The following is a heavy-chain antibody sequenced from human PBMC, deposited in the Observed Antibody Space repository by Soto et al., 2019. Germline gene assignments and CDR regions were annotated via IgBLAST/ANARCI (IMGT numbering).Heavy chain of an antibody. CDR3: AREKLDHGLDY. J-gene: IGHJ4*02. V-gene: IGHV3-66*01. CDR2: IYSGGST. CDR1: GFTVSSNY. Sequence: EVQLVETGGGLVQPGGSLRLSCAASGFTVSSNYMSWVRQAPGKGLEWVSVIYSGGSTYYADSVKGRFTISRDNSKNTLYLQMNSLRAEDTAVYYCAREKLDHGLDYWGQGTLVTVSS. D-gene: IGHD3-9*01.